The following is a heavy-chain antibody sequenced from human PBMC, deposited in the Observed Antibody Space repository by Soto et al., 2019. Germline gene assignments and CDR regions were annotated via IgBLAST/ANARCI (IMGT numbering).Heavy chain of an antibody. J-gene: IGHJ4*02. CDR2: IYWDDDK. D-gene: IGHD6-19*01. CDR1: GFSLSSTRMA. V-gene: IGHV2-5*02. CDR3: AHIVVAGLGYYFDY. Sequence: QITLKESGPTLVKPTQTLTLTCTFSGFSLSSTRMAVGWIRQPPGKALEWLALIYWDDDKRYSPFLKSRLTITKHTSKTRVVLTMSNMDPVDTAGYYCAHIVVAGLGYYFDYWGQGTLVTVSS.